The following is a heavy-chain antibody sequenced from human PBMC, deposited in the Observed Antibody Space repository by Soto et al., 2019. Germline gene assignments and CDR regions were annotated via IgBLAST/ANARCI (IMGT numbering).Heavy chain of an antibody. Sequence: EVQLVESGGGLVQPGGSLRLSCAASGFTFSCYWMHWVRQAPGKGLVWVSRINSDGSRTSYADSVKGRFTISRDNAQNTLYLQMNSLRAEATAVYYCARDSAYYDFWSGYWFFDYWGQGTRVTVSS. D-gene: IGHD3-3*01. CDR2: INSDGSRT. CDR3: ARDSAYYDFWSGYWFFDY. V-gene: IGHV3-74*01. CDR1: GFTFSCYW. J-gene: IGHJ4*02.